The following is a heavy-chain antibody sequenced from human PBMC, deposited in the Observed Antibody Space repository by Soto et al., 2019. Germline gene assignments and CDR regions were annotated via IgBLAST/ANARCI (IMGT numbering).Heavy chain of an antibody. CDR3: ARDATDYYYYMDV. J-gene: IGHJ6*03. CDR1: GYTFTSYY. Sequence: ASVKVSCKASGYTFTSYYMHWVRQAPGQGLEWMGIINPSGGSTSYAQKFQGRVAMTRDTSTSTVYMELSSLRSEDTAVYYCARDATDYYYYMDVWGKGTTVTVSS. V-gene: IGHV1-46*03. CDR2: INPSGGST. D-gene: IGHD4-17*01.